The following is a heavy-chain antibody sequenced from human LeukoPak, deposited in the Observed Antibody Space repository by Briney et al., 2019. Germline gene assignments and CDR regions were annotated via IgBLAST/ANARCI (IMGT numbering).Heavy chain of an antibody. CDR3: AKDSYYDYVWGIYRYTNQFDY. V-gene: IGHV4-59*01. Sequence: SETLSLTCTVSGGSISSYYWSWIRQPPGKGLEWIGYIYYSGSTNYNPSLKSRVTISVDTSKNQFSLKLSSVTAADTAVYYCAKDSYYDYVWGIYRYTNQFDYWGQGTLVTVSS. J-gene: IGHJ4*02. D-gene: IGHD3-16*02. CDR2: IYYSGST. CDR1: GGSISSYY.